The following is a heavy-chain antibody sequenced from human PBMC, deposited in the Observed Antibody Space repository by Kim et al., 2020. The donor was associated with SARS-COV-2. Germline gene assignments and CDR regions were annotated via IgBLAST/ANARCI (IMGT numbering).Heavy chain of an antibody. CDR1: GFTFSSYA. CDR3: AKVSMVRGVIPGY. J-gene: IGHJ4*02. D-gene: IGHD3-10*01. CDR2: ISGSGGST. Sequence: GGSLRLSCAASGFTFSSYAMSWVRQAPGKGLEWVSAISGSGGSTYYADSVKGRFTISRDNSKNTLYLQMNSLRAEDSAVYYCAKVSMVRGVIPGYWGQGTLVTVSS. V-gene: IGHV3-23*01.